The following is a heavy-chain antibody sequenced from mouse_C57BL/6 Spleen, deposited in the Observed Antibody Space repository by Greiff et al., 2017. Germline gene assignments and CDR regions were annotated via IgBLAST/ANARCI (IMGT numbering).Heavy chain of an antibody. CDR3: TRENYYGSSPRFAY. CDR2: IDPETGGT. CDR1: GYTFTDYE. Sequence: QVQLKQSGAELVRPGASVTLSCKASGYTFTDYEMHWVKQTPVHGLEWIGAIDPETGGTAYNQKFKGKAILTADKSSSTAYMELRSLTSEDSAVYYCTRENYYGSSPRFAYWGQGTLVTVSA. V-gene: IGHV1-15*01. J-gene: IGHJ3*01. D-gene: IGHD1-1*01.